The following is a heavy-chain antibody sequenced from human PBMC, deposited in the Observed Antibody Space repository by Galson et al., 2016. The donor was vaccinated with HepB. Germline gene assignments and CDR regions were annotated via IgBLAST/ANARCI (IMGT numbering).Heavy chain of an antibody. Sequence: WVGFIRSKTYGGTTEYAASVKARFTISRDDSKSFAYLQMSSLNTGDTAVYYCARGTPDYRPYYFDYWGQGTLVTVSS. J-gene: IGHJ4*02. V-gene: IGHV3-49*02. CDR2: IRSKTYGGTT. D-gene: IGHD4-11*01. CDR3: ARGTPDYRPYYFDY.